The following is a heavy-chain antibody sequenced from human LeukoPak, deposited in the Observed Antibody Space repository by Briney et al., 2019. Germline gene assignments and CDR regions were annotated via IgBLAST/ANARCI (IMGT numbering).Heavy chain of an antibody. CDR3: ARKNRARPLFSIVAAGPGWFEP. CDR2: INHSGST. Sequence: SETLSLTRAVYGGSFSGYYWCWIRQPPGRGLEWIGEINHSGSTNYNPSLKSRATISVDTSKNQFSLTLSSVTAADTAVYYCARKNRARPLFSIVAAGPGWFEPWGQGTLVTVSS. J-gene: IGHJ5*02. V-gene: IGHV4-34*01. CDR1: GGSFSGYY. D-gene: IGHD6-13*01.